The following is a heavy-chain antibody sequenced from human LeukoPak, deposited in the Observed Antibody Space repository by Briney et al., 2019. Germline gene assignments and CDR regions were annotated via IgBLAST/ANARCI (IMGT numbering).Heavy chain of an antibody. CDR2: ISGSGGST. CDR3: AKDAERVAVTGHLDY. Sequence: PGGSLRLSGASSGFSFSSYAMNWVRQAPGKGLEWVSAISGSGGSTSYAVSVKARFTISRDNSKNTLFLQMNSLRAEDTAVYYCAKDAERVAVTGHLDYWGQGTLVTVSS. V-gene: IGHV3-23*01. D-gene: IGHD6-19*01. CDR1: GFSFSSYA. J-gene: IGHJ4*02.